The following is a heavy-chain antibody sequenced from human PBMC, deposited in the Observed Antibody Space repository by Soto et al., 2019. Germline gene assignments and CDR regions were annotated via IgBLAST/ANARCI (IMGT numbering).Heavy chain of an antibody. CDR2: ISWNSGSI. Sequence: EVQLVESGGGLVQPGRSLRLSCAASGFTFDDYAMHWVRQAPGKGLEWVSGISWNSGSIGYADSVKGRFTISRDNAXTCXYLQMNSLRAEDTALYYCAKDYLVATIISGLAFDYWGQGTLVTVSS. CDR3: AKDYLVATIISGLAFDY. J-gene: IGHJ4*02. D-gene: IGHD5-12*01. V-gene: IGHV3-9*01. CDR1: GFTFDDYA.